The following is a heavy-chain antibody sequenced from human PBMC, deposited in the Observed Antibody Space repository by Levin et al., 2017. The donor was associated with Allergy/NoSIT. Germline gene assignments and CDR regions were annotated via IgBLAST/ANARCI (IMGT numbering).Heavy chain of an antibody. CDR1: GFIFSTYA. D-gene: IGHD2-2*01. Sequence: GSLRLSCAASGFIFSTYAMSWVRQAPGKGLEWVSGVSASGGHTYTADSVKGRFTISRDNSKNKLYLQLNSLRADDTAIYYCAKDGSSTSNDYFDSWGQGTLVTVSS. CDR3: AKDGSSTSNDYFDS. V-gene: IGHV3-23*01. J-gene: IGHJ4*02. CDR2: VSASGGHT.